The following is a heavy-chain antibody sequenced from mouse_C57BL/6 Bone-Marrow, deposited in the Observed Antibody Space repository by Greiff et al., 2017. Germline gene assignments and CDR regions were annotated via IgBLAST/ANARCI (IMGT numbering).Heavy chain of an antibody. J-gene: IGHJ1*03. V-gene: IGHV1-76*01. CDR1: GYTFTDYY. CDR2: IYPGSGNT. Sequence: VKLMESGAELVRPGASVKLSCKASGYTFTDYYINWVKQRPGQGLEWIARIYPGSGNTYYNEKFKGKATLTAEKSSSTAYMQLSSLTSEDSAVYFCARSLNYWYFDVWGTGTTVTVSS. CDR3: ARSLNYWYFDV. D-gene: IGHD1-3*01.